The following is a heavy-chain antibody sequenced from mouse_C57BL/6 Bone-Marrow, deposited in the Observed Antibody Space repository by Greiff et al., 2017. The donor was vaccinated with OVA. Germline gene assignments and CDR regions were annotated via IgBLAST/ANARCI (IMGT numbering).Heavy chain of an antibody. D-gene: IGHD1-1*01. J-gene: IGHJ2*01. CDR3: ARRTVVALDY. Sequence: EVKLMESGGGLVQPGGSLKLSCAASGFTFSDYYMYWVRQTPEKRLEWVAYISNGGGSTYYPDTVKGRFTISRDNAKNTLYLQMSRLKSEDTAMYYFARRTVVALDYWGQGTTLTVSS. V-gene: IGHV5-12*01. CDR2: ISNGGGST. CDR1: GFTFSDYY.